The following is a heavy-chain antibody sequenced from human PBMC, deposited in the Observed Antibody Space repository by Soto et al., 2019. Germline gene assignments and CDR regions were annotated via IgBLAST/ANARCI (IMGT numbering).Heavy chain of an antibody. Sequence: SETLSLTCTVSGGSISSGSYYWSWIRQPPGKGLEWIGYIYYSGSTNYSPSLKSRVTISVDTSKNQFSLKLSSVTAADTAVYYCARDRGSGWFFDYWGQGTLVTVSS. D-gene: IGHD6-19*01. CDR2: IYYSGST. CDR3: ARDRGSGWFFDY. CDR1: GGSISSGSYY. V-gene: IGHV4-61*01. J-gene: IGHJ4*02.